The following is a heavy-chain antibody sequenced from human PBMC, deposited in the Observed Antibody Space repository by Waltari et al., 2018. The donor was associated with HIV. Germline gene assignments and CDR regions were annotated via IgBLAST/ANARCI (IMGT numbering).Heavy chain of an antibody. V-gene: IGHV3-49*05. CDR3: TRGKGNWGSSYYYGMDV. D-gene: IGHD7-27*01. CDR1: GFTFGDYA. J-gene: IGHJ6*02. Sequence: EVQLVESGGGLVKPGRSLRLSCTASGFTFGDYAMSWFRQSPGKGLEWVGFIRRKAYGGTTEYAASVKGRLTISRDDSKSTAYLQMNSLKTEDTAVYYCTRGKGNWGSSYYYGMDVWGQGTTVTVSS. CDR2: IRRKAYGGTT.